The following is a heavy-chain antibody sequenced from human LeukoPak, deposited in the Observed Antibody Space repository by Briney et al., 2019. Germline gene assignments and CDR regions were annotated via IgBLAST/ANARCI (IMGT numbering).Heavy chain of an antibody. J-gene: IGHJ4*02. D-gene: IGHD6-19*01. CDR3: ATQGTEWLVTDYFDY. V-gene: IGHV4-30-4*01. Sequence: SETLSLTCTVSGGSISSGDYYWSWIRQPPGKGLEWIGYIYYSGSTYYNPSLKSRVTISVDTSKNQFSLKLSSVTAADTAVYYCATQGTEWLVTDYFDYWGQGTLVTVSS. CDR2: IYYSGST. CDR1: GGSISSGDYY.